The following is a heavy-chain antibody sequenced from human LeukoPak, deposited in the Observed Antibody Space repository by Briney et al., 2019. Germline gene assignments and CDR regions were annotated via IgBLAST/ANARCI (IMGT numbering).Heavy chain of an antibody. CDR3: RRITRNDWYSDL. D-gene: IGHD1-1*01. V-gene: IGHV4-61*01. J-gene: IGHJ2*01. CDR1: GGSVRRGTHC. CDR2: IYYSGNT. Sequence: KTSETLSLTCTVSGGSVRRGTHCLSWIRQPPGKGLGWIGCIYYSGNTNYHPSLKSRVTISLATSENQFSLNLTSVIAAETAVYYCRRITRNDWYSDLWGRGTLVTVSS.